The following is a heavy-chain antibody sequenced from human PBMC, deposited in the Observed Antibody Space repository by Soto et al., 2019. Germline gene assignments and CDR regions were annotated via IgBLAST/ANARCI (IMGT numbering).Heavy chain of an antibody. CDR2: IYYSGST. J-gene: IGHJ4*02. CDR1: GGSVSSGDYY. D-gene: IGHD6-13*01. V-gene: IGHV4-30-4*01. Sequence: QVQLQESGPGLVKPSQILSLTCTVSGGSVSSGDYYWSCIRQPPGKGLEWIGSIYYSGSTYYNPSLKSRVTISVDTSKNQFSLKLNSVTAADTAVYYCASRHSSPYFDYWGQGTLVTVSS. CDR3: ASRHSSPYFDY.